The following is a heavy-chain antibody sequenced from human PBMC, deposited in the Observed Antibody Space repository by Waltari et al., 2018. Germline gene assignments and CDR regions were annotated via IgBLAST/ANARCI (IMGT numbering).Heavy chain of an antibody. CDR2: IKNKIDGEXT. D-gene: IGHD3-10*01. V-gene: IGHV3-15*01. Sequence: EVQLVESGGGLVEPGGSLRLICAASGFTFSNAYMTWVRQAPGKGLEWXGRIKNKIDGEXTDYAAPVXXRFTISRDDSKDTLYLXXNTLKTEXTAVXYCTXNFYGSGPXDYWGQGTLVTVSS. CDR3: TXNFYGSGPXDY. CDR1: GFTFSNAY. J-gene: IGHJ4*02.